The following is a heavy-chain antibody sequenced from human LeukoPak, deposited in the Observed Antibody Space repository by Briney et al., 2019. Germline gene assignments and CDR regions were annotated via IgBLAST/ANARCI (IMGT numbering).Heavy chain of an antibody. J-gene: IGHJ4*02. CDR2: ISRSSSRI. V-gene: IGHV3-48*01. CDR1: GFTFSTYS. CDR3: TRDPNALDY. Sequence: GGSLRLSCAASGFTFSTYSMNWVRQAPGKGLEWVSYISRSSSRIHYADSVRGRFTISRDNARNSLYLQMNSLRAEDTGLYFCTRDPNALDYWGQGTLVTVPS.